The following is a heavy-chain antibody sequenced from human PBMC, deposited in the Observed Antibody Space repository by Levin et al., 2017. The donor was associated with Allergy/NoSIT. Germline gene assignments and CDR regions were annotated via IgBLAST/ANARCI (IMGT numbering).Heavy chain of an antibody. CDR2: ISWNSGSI. J-gene: IGHJ6*02. CDR1: GFTFDDYA. CDR3: AKLLDNGGYYYYGMDV. Sequence: GGSLRLSCAASGFTFDDYAMHWVRQAPGKGLEWVSGISWNSGSIGYADSVKGRFTISRDNAKNSLYLQMNSLRAEDTALYYCAKLLDNGGYYYYGMDVWGQGTTVTVSS. D-gene: IGHD2-8*01. V-gene: IGHV3-9*01.